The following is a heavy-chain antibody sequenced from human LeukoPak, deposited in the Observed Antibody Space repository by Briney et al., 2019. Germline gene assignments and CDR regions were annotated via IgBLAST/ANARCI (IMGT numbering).Heavy chain of an antibody. CDR3: AKDINYYDRSGYDWYFDL. CDR1: GFTFSSYA. V-gene: IGHV3-30*04. J-gene: IGHJ2*01. Sequence: GRSLRLSCAASGFTFSSYAMHWVRQAPGKGLEWVAVISYDGSNKYYADSVKGRFTISRDNAKNSLYLQMNSLRAEDTALYYCAKDINYYDRSGYDWYFDLWGRGTLVTVSS. CDR2: ISYDGSNK. D-gene: IGHD3-22*01.